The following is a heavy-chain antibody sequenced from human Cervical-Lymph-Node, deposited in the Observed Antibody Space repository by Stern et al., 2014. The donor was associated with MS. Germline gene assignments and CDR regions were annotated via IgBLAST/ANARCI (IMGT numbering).Heavy chain of an antibody. CDR3: AREEQQLVHGNWFDP. CDR1: SYSISSGYY. Sequence: QLQLQESGPGLVKPSETLSLTCTVSSYSISSGYYWGWIRQPPGKGLEWIGTIYHSGSTYYNPSLKSRVTISVDTSKNQFSLKLISVTAADTAMYYCAREEQQLVHGNWFDPWGQGTLVTVSS. CDR2: IYHSGST. J-gene: IGHJ5*02. V-gene: IGHV4-38-2*02. D-gene: IGHD6-13*01.